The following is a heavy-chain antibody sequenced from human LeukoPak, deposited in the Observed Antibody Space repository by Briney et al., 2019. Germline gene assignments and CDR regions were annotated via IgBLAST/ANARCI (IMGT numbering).Heavy chain of an antibody. Sequence: SETLSLSCTASVGSISSYYWSWIRQPAGKRLEWIGSIYTSGSTNYNPSLKSRVTMSVDTSKNQFSLKLSSVTAADTAVYYCARVCGYCSSTSCYLKYFDLWGRGTLVTVSS. CDR2: IYTSGST. D-gene: IGHD2-2*01. CDR1: VGSISSYY. V-gene: IGHV4-4*07. CDR3: ARVCGYCSSTSCYLKYFDL. J-gene: IGHJ2*01.